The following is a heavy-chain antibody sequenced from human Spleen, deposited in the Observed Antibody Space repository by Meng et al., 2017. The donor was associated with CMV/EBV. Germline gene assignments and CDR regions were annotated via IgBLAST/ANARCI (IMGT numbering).Heavy chain of an antibody. J-gene: IGHJ5*02. D-gene: IGHD6-13*01. CDR2: TYYRSKWYN. CDR1: GDSVSSNSAA. Sequence: QVQLQQVRPGLVKPSQTLSLTCASAGDSVSSNSAAWNWIRQAPSRGLEWLGRTYYRSKWYNDYAVSVKSRITINPDTSKNQFSLQLNSVTPEDTAVYYCARSGGIAASGWFDPWGQGTLVTVSS. V-gene: IGHV6-1*01. CDR3: ARSGGIAASGWFDP.